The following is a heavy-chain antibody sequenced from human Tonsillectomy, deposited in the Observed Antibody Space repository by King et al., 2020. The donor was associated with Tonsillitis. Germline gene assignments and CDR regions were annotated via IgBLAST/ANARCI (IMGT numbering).Heavy chain of an antibody. Sequence: QLQESGPGLVKPSETLSLTCTVSGGSISSYYWSWIRQPPGKGLEWIGYIYYSGSTNYNPSLKSRVTISVDTSKNQFSLKLSSVTAADTAVYYCATSDDSDYRDYPPRGYWGQGTLVTVSS. D-gene: IGHD4-17*01. CDR1: GGSISSYY. V-gene: IGHV4-59*08. J-gene: IGHJ4*02. CDR2: IYYSGST. CDR3: ATSDDSDYRDYPPRGY.